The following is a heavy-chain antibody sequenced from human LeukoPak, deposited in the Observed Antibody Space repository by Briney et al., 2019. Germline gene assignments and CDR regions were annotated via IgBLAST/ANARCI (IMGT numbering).Heavy chain of an antibody. D-gene: IGHD3-10*01. V-gene: IGHV4-39*07. CDR1: GGSISSSSYY. Sequence: SETLSLTCTVSGGSISSSSYYWGWIRQPPGKGLEWIGSIYYSGSTYYNPSLKSRVTISVDTSKNQFSLKLSSVTAADTAMYYCARRAGRGPYYFDYWGQGTLVTVSS. CDR2: IYYSGST. J-gene: IGHJ4*02. CDR3: ARRAGRGPYYFDY.